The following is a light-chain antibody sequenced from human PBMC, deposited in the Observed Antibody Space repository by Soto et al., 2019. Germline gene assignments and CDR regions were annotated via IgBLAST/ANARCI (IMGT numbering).Light chain of an antibody. J-gene: IGKJ5*01. V-gene: IGKV3-15*01. CDR2: GAS. CDR1: QSVSSSY. CDR3: RQYKNWPPGT. Sequence: SQSVSSSYLAWYQQKPGQAPRLLIYGASTRATGIPARFSGSGSGTEFTLTISSLQSEDFAVYYCRQYKNWPPGTFGQGTRLEIK.